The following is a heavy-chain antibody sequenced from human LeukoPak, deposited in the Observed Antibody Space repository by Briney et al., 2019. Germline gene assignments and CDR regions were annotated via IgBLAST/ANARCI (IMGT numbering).Heavy chain of an antibody. D-gene: IGHD1-14*01. Sequence: SETLSLTCTVSGGSISSYYWSWIRQPPGKGLEWIGYSYYSGSTNYNPSLKSRVTISVDTSKNQFSLKLSSVTAADTAVYYCARHRNYYYYGMDVWGQGTTVTVSS. CDR1: GGSISSYY. CDR2: SYYSGST. CDR3: ARHRNYYYYGMDV. V-gene: IGHV4-59*08. J-gene: IGHJ6*02.